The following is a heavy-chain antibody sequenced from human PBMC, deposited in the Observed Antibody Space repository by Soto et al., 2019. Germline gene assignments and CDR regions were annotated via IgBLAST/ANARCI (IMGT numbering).Heavy chain of an antibody. J-gene: IGHJ6*02. Sequence: PGGSLRLSCTASGFTFGDYAMSWFRQAPGKGLEWVGFIRSTEYYADSVKGRFTISRDNSKNTVYLQMNSLRSEDTAVYYCARSRHGSGSYTHFYYGLDVWGQGTTVTVSS. CDR3: ARSRHGSGSYTHFYYGLDV. D-gene: IGHD3-10*01. V-gene: IGHV3-30-3*01. CDR1: GFTFGDYA. CDR2: IRSTE.